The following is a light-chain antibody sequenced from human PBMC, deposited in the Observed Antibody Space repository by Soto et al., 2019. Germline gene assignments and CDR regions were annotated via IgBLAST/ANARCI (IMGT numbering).Light chain of an antibody. V-gene: IGLV2-23*01. Sequence: QSALTQPASVSGSPGQSITISCTGTSSDVGSYNLVSWFQQHPGKAPKLMIYEASKRPSGVSDRFSGSKSGYTASLAISGLQAEDEADYYCCSYAVTNILVVGGGTKVTVL. J-gene: IGLJ2*01. CDR3: CSYAVTNILV. CDR1: SSDVGSYNL. CDR2: EAS.